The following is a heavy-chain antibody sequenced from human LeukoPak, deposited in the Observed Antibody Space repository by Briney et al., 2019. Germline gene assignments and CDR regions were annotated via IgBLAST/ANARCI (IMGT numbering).Heavy chain of an antibody. CDR1: GFTFSSYA. J-gene: IGHJ4*02. D-gene: IGHD7-27*01. CDR3: AGRAELGRGFDY. CDR2: ISGSGGST. V-gene: IGHV3-23*01. Sequence: GGSLRLSCAASGFTFSSYAMSWVRQAPGKGLEWVSAISGSGGSTYYADSVKGRFTISRDNSKNTLYLQTNGLTVEDTAVYYCAGRAELGRGFDYWGQGTLVTVSS.